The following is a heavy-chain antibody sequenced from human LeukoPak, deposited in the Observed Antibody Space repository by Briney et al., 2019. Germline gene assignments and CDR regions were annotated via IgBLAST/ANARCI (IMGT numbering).Heavy chain of an antibody. Sequence: SETLSLTCTVSGGSISSGSYYWNWLRQPAGKGLEWIGRIYSTGTTYYKPSLKSRVTMSVDTSHNQFFLKLNSVTAADTAVYFCARGQKYSYGYTVTELGSGYFDYWGQGTLVTVSS. V-gene: IGHV4-61*02. CDR1: GGSISSGSYY. D-gene: IGHD5-18*01. CDR3: ARGQKYSYGYTVTELGSGYFDY. J-gene: IGHJ4*02. CDR2: IYSTGTT.